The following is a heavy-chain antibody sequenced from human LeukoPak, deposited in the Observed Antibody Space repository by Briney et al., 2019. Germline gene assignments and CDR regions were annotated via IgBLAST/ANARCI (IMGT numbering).Heavy chain of an antibody. CDR1: GGSISSYY. CDR2: IYYSGST. CDR3: ASLRGNYDFWSGYSNMDV. V-gene: IGHV4-59*01. Sequence: PSETLSLTCTVSGGSISSYYWSWIRQPPGKGLEWIGYIYYSGSTNYNPSLKSRVTISVDTSKNQFSLKLSSVTAADTAVYYCASLRGNYDFWSGYSNMDVWGKGTTVTVSS. D-gene: IGHD3-3*01. J-gene: IGHJ6*03.